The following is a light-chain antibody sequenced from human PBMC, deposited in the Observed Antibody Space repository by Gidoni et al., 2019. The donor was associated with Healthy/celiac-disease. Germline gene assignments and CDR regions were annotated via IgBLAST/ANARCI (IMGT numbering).Light chain of an antibody. J-gene: IGKJ5*01. Sequence: DIVMTQSPATLSVSPGERATLSCRASQSVSSNLAWYQQKPGHAPRLLIYGASTRATGIPARFSGSGSGTEFTLTISSLQSEDFAVYYCQQYNNWPRSITFGQGTRLEIK. CDR1: QSVSSN. CDR2: GAS. V-gene: IGKV3-15*01. CDR3: QQYNNWPRSIT.